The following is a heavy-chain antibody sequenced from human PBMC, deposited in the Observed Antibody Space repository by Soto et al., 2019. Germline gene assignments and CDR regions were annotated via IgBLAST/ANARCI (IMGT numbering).Heavy chain of an antibody. CDR2: INHSGST. CDR1: GGSFSGYY. CDR3: ARDYYDSSGRTFDY. Sequence: SETLSLTCAVYGGSFSGYYWTWIRQPPGTGLEWIGEINHSGSTNYNPSLKSRVAISVDTSKNQFSLKLTSVTAADTAVYYCARDYYDSSGRTFDYWGQGTLVTVS. D-gene: IGHD3-22*01. V-gene: IGHV4-34*01. J-gene: IGHJ4*02.